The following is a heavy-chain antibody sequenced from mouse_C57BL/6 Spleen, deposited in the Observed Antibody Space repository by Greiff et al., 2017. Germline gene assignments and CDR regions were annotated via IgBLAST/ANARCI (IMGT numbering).Heavy chain of an antibody. CDR1: GYAFSSYW. V-gene: IGHV1-80*01. J-gene: IGHJ4*01. CDR2: IYPGDGDT. Sequence: QVQLQQSGAELVKPGASVKISCKASGYAFSSYWMNWVKPRPGKGLEWIGQIYPGDGDTNYNGKFKGKATLTADKSSSTAYMQLSSLTSEDSAVYFCARGGLWGYYAMDYWGQGTSVTVSS. CDR3: ARGGLWGYYAMDY. D-gene: IGHD1-1*02.